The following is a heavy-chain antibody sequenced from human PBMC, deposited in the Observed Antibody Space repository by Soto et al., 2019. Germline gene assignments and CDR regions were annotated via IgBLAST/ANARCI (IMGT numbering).Heavy chain of an antibody. CDR1: GFAFSSYW. V-gene: IGHV3-74*01. CDR3: ARVGQGRYYFEY. Sequence: EVHLVESGGGSVQPGGSLRLSCAGSGFAFSSYWIHWVRQVPGRGLVWVSRINSDGSTTSYEDSVRGRFTISRDNAKDTLYLQMNSLRAEDTALYYCARVGQGRYYFEYWGQGTRVTVSS. J-gene: IGHJ4*02. CDR2: INSDGSTT.